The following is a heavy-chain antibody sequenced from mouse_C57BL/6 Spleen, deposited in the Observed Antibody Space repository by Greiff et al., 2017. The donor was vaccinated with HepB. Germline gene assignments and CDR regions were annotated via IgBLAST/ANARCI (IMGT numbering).Heavy chain of an antibody. D-gene: IGHD2-4*01. Sequence: EVQLQQSGAELVRPGASVKLSCTASGFNIKDDYMHWVKQRPEQGLEWIGWIDPENGDTEYASKFQGKATITADTSSNTAYLQLSSLTSEDTAVYYCTTGYDYFYAMDYWGQGTSVTVSS. CDR3: TTGYDYFYAMDY. CDR2: IDPENGDT. J-gene: IGHJ4*01. V-gene: IGHV14-4*01. CDR1: GFNIKDDY.